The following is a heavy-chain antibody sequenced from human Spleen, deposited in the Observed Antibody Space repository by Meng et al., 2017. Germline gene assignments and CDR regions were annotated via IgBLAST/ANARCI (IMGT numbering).Heavy chain of an antibody. J-gene: IGHJ6*02. D-gene: IGHD3-3*01. CDR2: ISGSAI. CDR1: GFTFSNYA. CDR3: AKRSGYYYYDGMDV. V-gene: IGHV3-23*01. Sequence: GESLKISCAASGFTFSNYAMSWVRQAPGKGLEWVSAISGSAIYYADSVKGRFTISRDNSKNTLYLQMNSLRAEDTAVYYCAKRSGYYYYDGMDVWGQGTTVTVSS.